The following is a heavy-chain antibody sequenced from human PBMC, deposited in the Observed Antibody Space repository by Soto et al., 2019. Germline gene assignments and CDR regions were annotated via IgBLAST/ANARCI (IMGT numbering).Heavy chain of an antibody. CDR3: AAESGGEYDAFDI. J-gene: IGHJ3*02. CDR2: IVVGSGNT. Sequence: SVKVSCKASGFTFTSSAMQWLRQARGQRLEWIGWIVVGSGNTNYAQKFQERVTITRDMSTSTAYMELSSLRSEDTAVYYCAAESGGEYDAFDIWGQGTMVTVS. CDR1: GFTFTSSA. D-gene: IGHD3-10*01. V-gene: IGHV1-58*02.